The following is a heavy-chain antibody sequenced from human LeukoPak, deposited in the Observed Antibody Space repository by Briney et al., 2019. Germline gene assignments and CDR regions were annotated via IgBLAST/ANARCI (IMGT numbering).Heavy chain of an antibody. V-gene: IGHV3-11*01. J-gene: IGHJ3*02. Sequence: GGSLRLSCAASGFSFSDYYMSWIRQAPGKGLEWVSYISFTGSTIYYTDSVKGRFTISRDNAKKSLFLQMNSLRAEDTAVYYCASTDSWEGFDIWGQGTMVTVSS. CDR3: ASTDSWEGFDI. CDR1: GFSFSDYY. D-gene: IGHD3-22*01. CDR2: ISFTGSTI.